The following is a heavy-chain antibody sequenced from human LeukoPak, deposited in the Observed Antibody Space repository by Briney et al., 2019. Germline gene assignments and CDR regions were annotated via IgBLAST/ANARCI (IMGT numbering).Heavy chain of an antibody. V-gene: IGHV3-15*01. Sequence: RGSLRLSCAASGFTFSNAWMSWVRQAPGKGLEWVGRIKSKTDGGTTDYAAPVKGRFTISRDDSKNTLYLQMDSLKTEDTAVYYCTTVPSSGYYYSRPPVYWGQGTLVTVSS. CDR3: TTVPSSGYYYSRPPVY. J-gene: IGHJ4*02. CDR2: IKSKTDGGTT. CDR1: GFTFSNAW. D-gene: IGHD3-22*01.